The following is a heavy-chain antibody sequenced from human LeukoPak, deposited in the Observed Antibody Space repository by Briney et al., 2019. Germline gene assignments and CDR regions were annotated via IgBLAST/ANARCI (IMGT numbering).Heavy chain of an antibody. Sequence: GASVKVSCKASGYTFTSYAMNWVRQAPGQGLEWMGWINTNTGNPTYAQGFTGRFVFSLDTSVSTAYLQISSLKAEDTAVYYCARAPQAPILEWLLYYYYYGMDVWGQGTTVTVSS. D-gene: IGHD3-3*01. CDR3: ARAPQAPILEWLLYYYYYGMDV. CDR1: GYTFTSYA. J-gene: IGHJ6*02. V-gene: IGHV7-4-1*02. CDR2: INTNTGNP.